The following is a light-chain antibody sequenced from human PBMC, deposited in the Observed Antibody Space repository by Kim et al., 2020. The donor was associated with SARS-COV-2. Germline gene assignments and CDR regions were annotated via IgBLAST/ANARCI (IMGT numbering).Light chain of an antibody. J-gene: IGLJ3*02. CDR1: SSDVGGNGL. V-gene: IGLV2-11*01. CDR3: CSYAGSFSWV. Sequence: GQSVTISCTATSSDVGGNGLVSWYQQFPGKAPKLIIYDVYNRPSAVPDRFSGSKSGNTASLTISGLQTEDEADYYCCSYAGSFSWVFGGGTKVTVL. CDR2: DVY.